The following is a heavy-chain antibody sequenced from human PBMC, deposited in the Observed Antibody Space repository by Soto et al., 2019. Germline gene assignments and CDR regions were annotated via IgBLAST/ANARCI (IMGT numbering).Heavy chain of an antibody. V-gene: IGHV3-7*03. D-gene: IGHD3-3*01. CDR1: GFTFSSYW. Sequence: GGSLRLSCAASGFTFSSYWMSWVRQAPGKGLEWVANIKQDGSEKYYVDSVKGRFTISRDNAKNSLYLQMNSLRAEDTAVYYCARDQYYDFWSGYSGDYGMDVWGQGTLVTVSS. CDR3: ARDQYYDFWSGYSGDYGMDV. CDR2: IKQDGSEK. J-gene: IGHJ6*02.